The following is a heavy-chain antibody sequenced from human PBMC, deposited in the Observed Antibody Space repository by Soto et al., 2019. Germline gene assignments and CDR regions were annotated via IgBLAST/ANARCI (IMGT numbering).Heavy chain of an antibody. CDR2: ISSSSSYI. CDR3: ARDLDGSGSYYNTRHYYYMDV. Sequence: GGSLRLSCAASGFTFSSYSMNWVRQAPGKGLEWVSSISSSSSYIYYADSVKGRFTISRDNAKNSLYLQMNSLRAEDTAVYYCARDLDGSGSYYNTRHYYYMDVWGKGTTVTVSS. J-gene: IGHJ6*03. CDR1: GFTFSSYS. V-gene: IGHV3-21*01. D-gene: IGHD3-10*01.